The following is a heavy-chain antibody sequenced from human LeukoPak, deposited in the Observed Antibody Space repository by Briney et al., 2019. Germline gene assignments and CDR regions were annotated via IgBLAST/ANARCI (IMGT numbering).Heavy chain of an antibody. CDR3: ANLPTYYDILDV. V-gene: IGHV3-30*02. J-gene: IGHJ6*04. Sequence: GGSLRLSCAASGFTFSAYGMHWVRQAPGKGLEWVAFIRYDGSNKYYADSVKGRFTISRDNSKNTLYLQMNSLRAEDTAVYYCANLPTYYDILDVWGKGTTVTISS. D-gene: IGHD3-9*01. CDR2: IRYDGSNK. CDR1: GFTFSAYG.